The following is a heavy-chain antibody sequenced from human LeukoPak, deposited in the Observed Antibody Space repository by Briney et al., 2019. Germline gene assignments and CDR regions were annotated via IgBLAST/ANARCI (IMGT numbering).Heavy chain of an antibody. Sequence: GGSLRLSCAASGFTFDDYAMHWVRQAPGKGLEWVSGISWNSGSIGYADSVKGRSTISRDNAKNSLYLQMNSLRAEDTALYYCAKALEAVAGSYYFDYWGQGTLVTVSS. D-gene: IGHD6-19*01. CDR3: AKALEAVAGSYYFDY. J-gene: IGHJ4*02. CDR1: GFTFDDYA. V-gene: IGHV3-9*01. CDR2: ISWNSGSI.